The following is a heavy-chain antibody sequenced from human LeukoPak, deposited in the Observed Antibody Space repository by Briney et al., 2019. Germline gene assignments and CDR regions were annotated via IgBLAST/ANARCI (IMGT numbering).Heavy chain of an antibody. V-gene: IGHV3-48*01. CDR1: GFTFSNRG. D-gene: IGHD3-10*01. CDR3: AKDSGYYGSGSPQGYFDY. Sequence: GGSLRLSCAASGFTFSNRGMIWVRQAPGKGLEWISYISPSSGAMYYADSVKGRFTISRDNSKNTLDLQMNSLRAEDTAVYYCAKDSGYYGSGSPQGYFDYWGQGTLVTVSS. CDR2: ISPSSGAM. J-gene: IGHJ4*02.